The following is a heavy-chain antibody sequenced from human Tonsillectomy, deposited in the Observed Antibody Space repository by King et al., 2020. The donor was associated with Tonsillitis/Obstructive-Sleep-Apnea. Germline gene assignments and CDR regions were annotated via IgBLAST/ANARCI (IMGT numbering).Heavy chain of an antibody. Sequence: VQLVESGGGLVQPGGSLRLSCAASGFTFSNYAMHWVRQAPGKGLDFVSAINNYGYSTYYANSVEGRFTISRDNAKNTLYLEMGSLRPEDMAVYYCAREDFDVSVSCDYWGQGTLVTVSS. J-gene: IGHJ4*02. D-gene: IGHD3-22*01. CDR3: AREDFDVSVSCDY. CDR2: INNYGYST. CDR1: GFTFSNYA. V-gene: IGHV3-64*01.